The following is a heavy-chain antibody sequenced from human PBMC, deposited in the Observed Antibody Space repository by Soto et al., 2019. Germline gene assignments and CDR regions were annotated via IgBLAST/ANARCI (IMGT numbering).Heavy chain of an antibody. CDR2: IYSGGST. CDR1: GFTVSSNY. J-gene: IGHJ6*02. Sequence: ESGGGLIQPGGSLRLSCAASGFTVSSNYMSWVRQAPGKGLEWVSVIYSGGSTYYADSVKGRFTISRDNSKNTLYLQMNSLRADDTAVYYCARVAATYYYYYGMDVWGQGTTVTVSS. V-gene: IGHV3-53*01. CDR3: ARVAATYYYYYGMDV. D-gene: IGHD2-15*01.